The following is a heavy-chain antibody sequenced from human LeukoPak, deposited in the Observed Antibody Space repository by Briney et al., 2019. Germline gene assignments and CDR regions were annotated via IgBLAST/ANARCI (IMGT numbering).Heavy chain of an antibody. CDR1: GFTFSSYG. J-gene: IGHJ4*02. CDR3: ASRQLWTWGY. Sequence: GGSLRLSCAASGFTFSSYGMHWVRQAPGKGLEWVAFIRYDGSNKYYADSVKGRFTISRDNSKNTLYLQMNSLRAEDTAVYYCASRQLWTWGYWGQGTLVTVSS. V-gene: IGHV3-30*02. CDR2: IRYDGSNK. D-gene: IGHD5-18*01.